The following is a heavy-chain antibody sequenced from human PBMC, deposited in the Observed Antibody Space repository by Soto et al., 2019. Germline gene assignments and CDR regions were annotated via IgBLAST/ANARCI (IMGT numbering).Heavy chain of an antibody. V-gene: IGHV1-69*13. Sequence: VKVSCTASGGTFSSYAISWVRQAAGQGLEWMGGIIPIFGTANYAQKFQGRVTITADESTSTAFMELRRLRSDDTAVYYCARAPKYYYDSSGDEDLSWDYWGQGTLVTVSS. CDR1: GGTFSSYA. D-gene: IGHD3-22*01. CDR2: IIPIFGTA. CDR3: ARAPKYYYDSSGDEDLSWDY. J-gene: IGHJ4*02.